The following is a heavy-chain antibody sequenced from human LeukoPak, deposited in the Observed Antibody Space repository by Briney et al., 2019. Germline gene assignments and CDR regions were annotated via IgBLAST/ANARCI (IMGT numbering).Heavy chain of an antibody. D-gene: IGHD2-15*01. CDR3: ARDRISGGSSDY. J-gene: IGHJ4*02. CDR2: ISSSSSYI. CDR1: GFTFSSYS. Sequence: GGSLRLSCAASGFTFSSYSMNWVRQAPGKGLEWVSSISSSSSYIYYADSVKGRFTISRDNAKNSLYLQMNSLRAEDTAVYYCARDRISGGSSDYWGQGTLVTVSS. V-gene: IGHV3-21*01.